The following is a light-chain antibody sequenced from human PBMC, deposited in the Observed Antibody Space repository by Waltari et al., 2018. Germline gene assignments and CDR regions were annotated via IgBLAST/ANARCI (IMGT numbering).Light chain of an antibody. V-gene: IGLV2-23*01. J-gene: IGLJ3*02. CDR1: SSDFGNYNL. CDR3: CSYADSNTWV. CDR2: EAT. Sequence: QSALTQPASVSGSPGQSITISCTGTSSDFGNYNLVSWYQRHPGKPPKLIIYEATKRPSDISNHFSASKSGNTASLTISGLQAEDEADYFCCSYADSNTWVFGGGTRQTVL.